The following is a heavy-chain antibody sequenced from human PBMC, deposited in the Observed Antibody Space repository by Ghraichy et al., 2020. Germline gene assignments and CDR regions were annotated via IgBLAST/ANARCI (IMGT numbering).Heavy chain of an antibody. V-gene: IGHV3-11*01. J-gene: IGHJ4*02. CDR3: AREMVVGATPHFDY. D-gene: IGHD2-15*01. CDR2: ISSSGSTI. Sequence: GGSLRLSCAASGFTFSDYYMSWIRQAPGKGLEWVSYISSSGSTIYYADSVKGRFTISRDNAKNSLYLQMNSLRAEDTAVYYCAREMVVGATPHFDYWGQGTLVTVSS. CDR1: GFTFSDYY.